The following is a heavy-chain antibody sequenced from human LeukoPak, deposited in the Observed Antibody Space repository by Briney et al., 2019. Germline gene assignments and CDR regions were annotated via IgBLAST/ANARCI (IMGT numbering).Heavy chain of an antibody. V-gene: IGHV5-51*01. CDR2: IYPGDSDT. CDR1: GYSFTSYW. Sequence: GESLKISCKGSGYSFTSYWIGWVSQMPGKGLEWMGIIYPGDSDTRYSPSFQGQVTISADKSISTAYLQWSSLKASDTAMYYCARQPLSGYAHREYNWFDPWGQGTLVTVSS. D-gene: IGHD3-9*01. J-gene: IGHJ5*02. CDR3: ARQPLSGYAHREYNWFDP.